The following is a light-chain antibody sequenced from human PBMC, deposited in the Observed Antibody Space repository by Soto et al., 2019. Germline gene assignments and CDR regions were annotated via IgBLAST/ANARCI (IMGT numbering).Light chain of an antibody. CDR1: SSDVGNYNL. CDR2: EGS. CDR3: CSYAGSSTLYV. Sequence: QSVLTQPASVSGSPGQSITISCTGTSSDVGNYNLVSWYQHHPGKAPKLMIYEGSKRPSGVSNRFSGSKSGNTASLTISGLQTEDEADYYCCSYAGSSTLYVFGTGTKLTVL. V-gene: IGLV2-23*01. J-gene: IGLJ1*01.